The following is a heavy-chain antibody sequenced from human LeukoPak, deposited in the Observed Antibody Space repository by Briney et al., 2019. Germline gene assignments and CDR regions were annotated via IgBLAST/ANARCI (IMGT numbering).Heavy chain of an antibody. D-gene: IGHD5-12*01. Sequence: GGSLRLSCAASGFTFSNAWMSWVRQAPGKGLEWVGRIKSKTDGGTTDYAAPVKGRFTISRDDSKNTLYLQMNSLKTEDTAVYYCTTERYSGYDLYFDYWGQGTLVTVSS. V-gene: IGHV3-15*01. CDR3: TTERYSGYDLYFDY. CDR1: GFTFSNAW. CDR2: IKSKTDGGTT. J-gene: IGHJ4*02.